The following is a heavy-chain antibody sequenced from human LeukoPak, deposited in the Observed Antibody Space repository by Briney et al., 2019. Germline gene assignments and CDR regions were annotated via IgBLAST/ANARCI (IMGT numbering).Heavy chain of an antibody. J-gene: IGHJ4*02. V-gene: IGHV3-23*01. Sequence: GGSLRLSCAASGFTYSSYAMTWVRQAPGKGLEWVSALSGSGGSTFYADSVKGRFTISRDNSKNTLFLQMNSLRAEDTAVYYCARGPRVPAPTYYFGYWGQGTLVTVSS. CDR1: GFTYSSYA. CDR2: LSGSGGST. D-gene: IGHD2-2*01. CDR3: ARGPRVPAPTYYFGY.